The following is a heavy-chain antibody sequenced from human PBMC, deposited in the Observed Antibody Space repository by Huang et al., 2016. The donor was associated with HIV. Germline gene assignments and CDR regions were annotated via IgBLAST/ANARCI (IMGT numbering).Heavy chain of an antibody. CDR3: ARLLWRHYDRSMYFDL. J-gene: IGHJ2*01. D-gene: IGHD3-22*01. Sequence: QVQLQESGPGLVKPSQTLSLTCTVFGGSISSGGHYWSWIRQPPGKGLEWIGRIYYSGSTYYNPALNSRCTRSVDTPKNQVSLRLSSVTAADTAVDYCARLLWRHYDRSMYFDLWGRGTLVTVSS. CDR1: GGSISSGGHY. CDR2: IYYSGST. V-gene: IGHV4-30-4*08.